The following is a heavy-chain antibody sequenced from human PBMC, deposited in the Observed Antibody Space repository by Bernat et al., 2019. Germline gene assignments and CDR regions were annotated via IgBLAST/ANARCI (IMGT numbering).Heavy chain of an antibody. D-gene: IGHD2-15*01. J-gene: IGHJ2*01. V-gene: IGHV3-30*18. CDR3: AKDPYYCSGGSCYVFWYLDL. CDR1: GFTFSSYG. Sequence: QVQLVESGGGVVQPGRSLRLSCAASGFTFSSYGMHWVRQAPGKGLEWVAVISYDGSNKYYADSVKGRFTISRDNSKNTLYLQMNSLRAEDTAVYYCAKDPYYCSGGSCYVFWYLDLWGRGTLVTVSS. CDR2: ISYDGSNK.